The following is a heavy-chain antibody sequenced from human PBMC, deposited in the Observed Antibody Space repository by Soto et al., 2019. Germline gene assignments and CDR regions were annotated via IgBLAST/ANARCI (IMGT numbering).Heavy chain of an antibody. CDR1: GFTFNVFA. J-gene: IGHJ5*02. D-gene: IGHD3-10*01. CDR2: ITGSGDST. V-gene: IGHV3-23*01. Sequence: EVQLLESGGGLVQPGGSLRLSCAASGFTFNVFAMNWVRQAPGKGLEWVSAITGSGDSTYYAGSVKGRFTISRDNSKNTLYLQMNSLRAEDTAVYYCAKDEGYYYGSGKFDPWGQGTLVTVSS. CDR3: AKDEGYYYGSGKFDP.